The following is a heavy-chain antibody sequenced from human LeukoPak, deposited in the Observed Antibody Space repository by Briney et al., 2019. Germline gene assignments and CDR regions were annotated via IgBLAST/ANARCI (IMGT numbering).Heavy chain of an antibody. CDR1: GFTFSSYD. J-gene: IGHJ6*03. D-gene: IGHD5-12*01. CDR2: ISYDGSNK. CDR3: ARGRLPGSGYDNYYYCYMDV. Sequence: GGSLTLSCAASGFTFSSYDMHWVRQAPGKGLEWVAVISYDGSNKYYADSVKGRFTISRDTSKNTLYLQMNRLRPEDTAVYYCARGRLPGSGYDNYYYCYMDVWGKRTTVTVSS. V-gene: IGHV3-30-3*01.